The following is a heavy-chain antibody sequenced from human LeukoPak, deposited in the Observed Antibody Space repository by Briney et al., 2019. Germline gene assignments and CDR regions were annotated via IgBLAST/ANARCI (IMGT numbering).Heavy chain of an antibody. Sequence: ASVRVSCKASGGTFSSYAISWVRQAPGQGLEWMGGIIPIFGTANYAQKFQGRVTITADESTSTAYMELSSLRSEDTAVYYCARAAVSSWPGSQFDPWGQGTLVTVSS. D-gene: IGHD6-13*01. J-gene: IGHJ5*02. CDR1: GGTFSSYA. CDR3: ARAAVSSWPGSQFDP. CDR2: IIPIFGTA. V-gene: IGHV1-69*13.